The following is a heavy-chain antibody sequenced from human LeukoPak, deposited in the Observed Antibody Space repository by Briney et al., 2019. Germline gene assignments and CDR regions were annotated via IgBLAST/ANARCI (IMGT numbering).Heavy chain of an antibody. J-gene: IGHJ4*02. V-gene: IGHV1-2*02. CDR2: INPNSGGT. Sequence: ASVKVSCKASGYTFTGYYMHWVRQAPGQGLEWMGWINPNSGGTNYAQKFQGRVTMTRDTSISTAYMELSRLRSDDTAVYYCARDPGFTSMVRGVPIFDYWGQGTLVTVSS. D-gene: IGHD3-10*01. CDR1: GYTFTGYY. CDR3: ARDPGFTSMVRGVPIFDY.